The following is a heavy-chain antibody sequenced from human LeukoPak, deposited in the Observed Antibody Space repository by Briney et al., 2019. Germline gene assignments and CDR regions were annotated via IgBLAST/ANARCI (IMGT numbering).Heavy chain of an antibody. CDR2: IYYSGST. CDR1: GFTFSSYA. J-gene: IGHJ4*02. CDR3: ARLNYGDYYFDY. V-gene: IGHV4-39*01. Sequence: GSLRLSCAASGFTFSSYAMNWVRQPPGKGLEWIGSIYYSGSTDYNPSLKSRATISVDTSKNQLSLKLSSVTAADTAVYYCARLNYGDYYFDYWGQGTLVTVSS. D-gene: IGHD4-17*01.